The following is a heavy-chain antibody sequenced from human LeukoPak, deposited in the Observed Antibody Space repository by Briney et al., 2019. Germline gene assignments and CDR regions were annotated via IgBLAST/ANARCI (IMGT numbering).Heavy chain of an antibody. V-gene: IGHV3-7*01. CDR1: GFTFSSYW. D-gene: IGHD1-26*01. J-gene: IGHJ4*02. CDR2: IKQDGSEK. CDR3: AGPIVGATSPFDY. Sequence: PGRSLRLSCAASGFTFSSYWMSWVRQAPGKGLEWVANIKQDGSEKYYVDSVKGRFTISRDNAKNSLYLQMNSLRAEDTAVYYCAGPIVGATSPFDYWGQGTLVTVSS.